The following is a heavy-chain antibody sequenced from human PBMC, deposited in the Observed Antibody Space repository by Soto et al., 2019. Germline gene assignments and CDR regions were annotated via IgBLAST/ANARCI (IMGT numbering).Heavy chain of an antibody. Sequence: PSETLSLTCTVSGGSISSGDYYWSWIRQPPGKGLEWIGYIYYSGSTYYNPSLKSRVTISVDTSKNQFSLKLSSVTAADTAVYYCARGELRHFDWLNWFDPWGQGTLVTGSS. CDR3: ARGELRHFDWLNWFDP. J-gene: IGHJ5*02. CDR2: IYYSGST. D-gene: IGHD3-9*01. CDR1: GGSISSGDYY. V-gene: IGHV4-30-4*01.